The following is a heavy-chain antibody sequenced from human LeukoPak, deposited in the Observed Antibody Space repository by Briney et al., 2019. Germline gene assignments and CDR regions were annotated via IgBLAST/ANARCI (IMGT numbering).Heavy chain of an antibody. CDR1: GLAFSSHW. J-gene: IGHJ4*02. CDR3: ARGNDYWSGYIDF. Sequence: GGSLRLSCAVSGLAFSSHWMHRVRQAPGKGLVWVSHVKSDGSSTNYADAVRGRFTISRDNAKNTLYLQMSSLRAEDTAVYYCARGNDYWSGYIDFWGQGTLVTVSS. CDR2: VKSDGSST. V-gene: IGHV3-74*01. D-gene: IGHD3-3*01.